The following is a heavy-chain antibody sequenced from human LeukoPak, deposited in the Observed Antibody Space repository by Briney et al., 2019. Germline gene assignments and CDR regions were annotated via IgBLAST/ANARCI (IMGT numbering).Heavy chain of an antibody. D-gene: IGHD1-1*01. CDR2: ISAGGSST. Sequence: GGSLRLSCAASGLAFDIYAMTWVRQAPGKGLEWVSGISAGGSSTYYADSVKGRFTISRDNSKNTVYLQMNSLRGEDTAVYYCAKDPRGSLERRGHFDFWGQGTLVTVSS. CDR3: AKDPRGSLERRGHFDF. J-gene: IGHJ4*02. CDR1: GLAFDIYA. V-gene: IGHV3-23*01.